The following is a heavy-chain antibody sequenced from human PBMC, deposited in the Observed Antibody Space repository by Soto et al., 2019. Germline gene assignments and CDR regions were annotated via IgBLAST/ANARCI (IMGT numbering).Heavy chain of an antibody. CDR3: ARAHIRFLEWLSTGANYYYGMDV. V-gene: IGHV1-8*01. Sequence: ASVKVSCKASGYTFTSYDINWVRQATGQGLEWMGWMNPNSGNTGYAQKFQGRVTMTRNTSISTAYMELSSLRSEDTAVYYCARAHIRFLEWLSTGANYYYGMDVWGQGTTVTVSS. D-gene: IGHD3-3*01. J-gene: IGHJ6*02. CDR2: MNPNSGNT. CDR1: GYTFTSYD.